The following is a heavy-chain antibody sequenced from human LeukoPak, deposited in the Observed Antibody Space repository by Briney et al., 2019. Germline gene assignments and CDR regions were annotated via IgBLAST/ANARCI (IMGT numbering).Heavy chain of an antibody. CDR3: AREYGDNPYYYYYMDV. CDR2: INHSGST. V-gene: IGHV4-34*01. CDR1: GGSFSGYY. J-gene: IGHJ6*03. D-gene: IGHD4-17*01. Sequence: SETLSLTCAVYGGSFSGYYWSWIRQPPGKGLEWIGEINHSGSTNYNPSLKSRVTISVDTSKNQFSLKPSSVTAADTAVYYCAREYGDNPYYYYYMDVWGKGTTVTVSS.